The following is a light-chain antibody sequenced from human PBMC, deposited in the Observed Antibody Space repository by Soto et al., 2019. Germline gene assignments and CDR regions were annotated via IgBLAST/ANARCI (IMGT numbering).Light chain of an antibody. CDR2: EVS. CDR1: SSDVGGYNF. Sequence: QSALPQPASVSGSPGQSITISCTGTSSDVGGYNFVSWYQQHPGKAPRLIIYEVSSRPSGVSYRFSGSKSGNTASLTISGLQAEDEADYYCSSYTLRNTLVLFGGGTKSPS. V-gene: IGLV2-14*01. J-gene: IGLJ3*02. CDR3: SSYTLRNTLVL.